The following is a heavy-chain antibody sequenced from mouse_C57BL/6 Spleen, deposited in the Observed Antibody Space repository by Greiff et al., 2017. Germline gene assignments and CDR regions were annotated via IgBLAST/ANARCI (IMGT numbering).Heavy chain of an antibody. V-gene: IGHV1-64*01. Sequence: QVQLQQPGAELVKPGASVKLSCKASGYTFTSYWMHWVKQRPGQGLEWIGMIHPNSGSTNYNEKFKSKYTLTVDKSSRTAYMQLISLTSEDSAVYYCARTDYYGSSPWCAYWGQGTLLTVSA. CDR3: ARTDYYGSSPWCAY. CDR2: IHPNSGST. CDR1: GYTFTSYW. D-gene: IGHD1-1*01. J-gene: IGHJ3*01.